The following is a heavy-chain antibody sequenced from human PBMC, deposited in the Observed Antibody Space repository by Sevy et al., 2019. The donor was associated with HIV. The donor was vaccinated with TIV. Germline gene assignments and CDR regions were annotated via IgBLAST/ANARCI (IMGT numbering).Heavy chain of an antibody. V-gene: IGHV3-15*01. CDR2: IKSKTDGGKT. J-gene: IGHJ6*02. Sequence: GGSLRLSCAASGFTFSNAWMSWVRQAPGKGLEWVGRIKSKTDGGKTDYAAPVNGRFTISRDDSKNMLYLQRTSLKTEEAAVYYGSAEPLPAAVGPSYYSGMDFWGQGTTVTVSS. CDR1: GFTFSNAW. D-gene: IGHD2-2*01. CDR3: SAEPLPAAVGPSYYSGMDF.